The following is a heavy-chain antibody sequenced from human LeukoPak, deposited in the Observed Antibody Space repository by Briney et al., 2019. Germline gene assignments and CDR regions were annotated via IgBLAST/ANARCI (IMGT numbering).Heavy chain of an antibody. CDR3: ARHIRFGPPDYTFDY. CDR1: GYSFTSYW. CDR2: IYPGDSDT. J-gene: IGHJ4*02. Sequence: PGESLKISCKGSGYSFTSYWIGWVRQMPGKGLEWMGIIYPGDSDTRYSPSFQGQVTISADKSISTAYLQWSSLKASDTAMYYCARHIRFGPPDYTFDYWGQGTLVTVSS. V-gene: IGHV5-51*01. D-gene: IGHD3-16*01.